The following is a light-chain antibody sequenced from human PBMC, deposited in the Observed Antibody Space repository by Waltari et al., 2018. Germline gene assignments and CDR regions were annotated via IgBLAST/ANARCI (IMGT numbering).Light chain of an antibody. CDR1: QRVCSY. CDR3: QQRSNWPVMWT. J-gene: IGKJ1*01. V-gene: IGKV3-11*01. Sequence: EIVSTHSPVTLSLSPGERATIACGASQRVCSYLTWYQQKPPQAPRLIIYDTSIRATGSPARCSGRGAGTEVTLLSSSLEREDFVVDYCQQRSNWPVMWTFGQGTKVEIK. CDR2: DTS.